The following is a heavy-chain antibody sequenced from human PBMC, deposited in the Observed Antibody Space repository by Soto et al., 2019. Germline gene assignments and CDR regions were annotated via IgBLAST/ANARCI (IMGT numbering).Heavy chain of an antibody. CDR3: ATMGTPVTGLYYFDY. D-gene: IGHD4-17*01. J-gene: IGHJ4*02. Sequence: LSLTCTVSGGSIIRGNYYWSWIRQPPGKGLEWIGFISYSGTAHYSASLRSRVSISVDTSKNQFSLDLSSVTAADTAVYYCATMGTPVTGLYYFDYWGQGTLVTVSS. V-gene: IGHV4-30-4*01. CDR1: GGSIIRGNYY. CDR2: ISYSGTA.